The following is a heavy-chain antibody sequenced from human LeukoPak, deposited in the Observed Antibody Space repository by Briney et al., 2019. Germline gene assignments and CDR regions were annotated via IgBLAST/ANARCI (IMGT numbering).Heavy chain of an antibody. Sequence: GGSLRLSCEASGFTFNAYWMTWVRQAPGKGLEWLANIKEDGTEHNYLDSVKGRFTISRDNTKNSLYLQMNGLRADDTAVYYCARDPPVGGAYFDYWGQGTLATVSS. D-gene: IGHD1-26*01. CDR3: ARDPPVGGAYFDY. J-gene: IGHJ4*02. CDR1: GFTFNAYW. CDR2: IKEDGTEH. V-gene: IGHV3-7*01.